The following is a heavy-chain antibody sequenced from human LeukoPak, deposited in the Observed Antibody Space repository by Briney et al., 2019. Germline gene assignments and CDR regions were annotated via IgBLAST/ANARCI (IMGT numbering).Heavy chain of an antibody. CDR2: IYYSGST. D-gene: IGHD4-11*01. CDR1: GGSISSYY. J-gene: IGHJ3*02. Sequence: PSETLSLTCTVSGGSISSYYWSWIRQPPGKGLEWIGYIYYSGSTNYNPSLKSRVTISVDTSKNQFSLELSSVTAADTAVYYCASGTTVTTDDAFDIWGQGTMVTVSS. CDR3: ASGTTVTTDDAFDI. V-gene: IGHV4-59*01.